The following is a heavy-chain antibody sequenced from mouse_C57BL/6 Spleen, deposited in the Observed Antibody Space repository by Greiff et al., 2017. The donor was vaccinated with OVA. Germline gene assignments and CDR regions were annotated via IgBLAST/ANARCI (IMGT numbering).Heavy chain of an antibody. V-gene: IGHV14-3*01. CDR3: DSNPCYGSSYCYLDD. J-gene: IGHJ1*03. CDR1: GFTIKNTY. CDR2: IDPANGNT. D-gene: IGHD1-1*01. Sequence: EVQLQQSVAELVRPGASVKLSCTASGFTIKNTYMHWVQQRPEQGLEWIGRIDPANGNTKYAPKFQGKATITADTSSSTAYLQLSSLTSADPALYDGDSNPCYGSSYCYLDDWGKGTTVTVSS.